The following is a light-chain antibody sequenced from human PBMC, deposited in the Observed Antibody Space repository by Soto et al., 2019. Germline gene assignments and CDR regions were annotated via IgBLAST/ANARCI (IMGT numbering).Light chain of an antibody. J-gene: IGKJ5*01. V-gene: IGKV3-20*01. CDR2: GAT. CDR1: QSVDSNY. CDR3: QQYGTPRSVT. Sequence: EIVLTQSPGTLSLSPGEEATLSCRASQSVDSNYLAWYQQKAGQTPRLIIYGATGRADGIPHRFSGSGFGTDFTLTISKVEPEDFAVYYCQQYGTPRSVTFGQGTRLEIK.